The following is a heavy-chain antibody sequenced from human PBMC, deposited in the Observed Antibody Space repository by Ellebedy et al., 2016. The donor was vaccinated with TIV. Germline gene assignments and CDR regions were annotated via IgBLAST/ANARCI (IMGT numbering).Heavy chain of an antibody. Sequence: GESLKISCAASGFTFSNSWLNWVRQAPGKGLEWVGRIRSKTDGGTIDYAAPVKGRFTISRDDSKNTLYVQMNSLKTEDTAVYYCTTGGSGRVSWGQGTLVTVSS. CDR3: TTGGSGRVS. CDR2: IRSKTDGGTI. CDR1: GFTFSNSW. J-gene: IGHJ5*02. V-gene: IGHV3-15*07. D-gene: IGHD3-10*01.